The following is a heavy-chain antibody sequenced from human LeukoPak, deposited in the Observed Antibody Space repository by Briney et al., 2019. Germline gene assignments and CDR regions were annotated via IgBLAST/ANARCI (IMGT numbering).Heavy chain of an antibody. CDR3: ARDYYDSSGYRYYYYYCYMDV. CDR2: ISSSSSYI. J-gene: IGHJ6*03. V-gene: IGHV3-21*01. CDR1: GFTFSSYS. Sequence: GGSLRLSCAASGFTFSSYSMNWVRQAPGKGLEWVSSISSSSSYIYYADSVKGRFTISRDNAKNSLYLQMNSLRAEDTAVYYCARDYYDSSGYRYYYYYCYMDVWGKGTTVTVSS. D-gene: IGHD3-22*01.